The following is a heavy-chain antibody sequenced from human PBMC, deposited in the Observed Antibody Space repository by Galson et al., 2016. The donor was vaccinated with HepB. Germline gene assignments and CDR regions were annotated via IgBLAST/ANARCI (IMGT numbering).Heavy chain of an antibody. J-gene: IGHJ4*02. CDR3: AKYRPVAGVFFDY. CDR1: GFTFGSYA. Sequence: LRLSCAASGFTFGSYAMSWVRQAPGQGLEGGSVISGNSDTRYYADSVKGRLTISRDNSKNTLYLQMNNMRVEDPAVYLCAKYRPVAGVFFDYWGQGTLVTVSS. D-gene: IGHD6-19*01. V-gene: IGHV3-23*01. CDR2: ISGNSDTR.